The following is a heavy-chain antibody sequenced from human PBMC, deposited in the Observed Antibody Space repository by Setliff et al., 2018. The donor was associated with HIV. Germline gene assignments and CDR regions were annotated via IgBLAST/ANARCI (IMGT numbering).Heavy chain of an antibody. D-gene: IGHD6-13*01. V-gene: IGHV1-69-2*01. Sequence: ASVKVSCKSSGYTFTDYYMHWVQQAPGKGLEWMGRVDPKNGKTLYAENLRGRITITADTSTDTAYMELSSLRSEDTAVYYCARDLAAVRHYYWGQGTLVTVSS. CDR1: GYTFTDYY. CDR3: ARDLAAVRHYY. CDR2: VDPKNGKT. J-gene: IGHJ4*02.